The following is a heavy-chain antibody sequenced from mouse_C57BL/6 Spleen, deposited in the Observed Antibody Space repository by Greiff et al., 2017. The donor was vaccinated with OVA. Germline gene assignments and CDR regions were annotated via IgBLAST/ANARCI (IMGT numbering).Heavy chain of an antibody. V-gene: IGHV5-17*01. CDR1: GFTFSDYG. Sequence: EVKLVESGGGLVKPGGSLKLSCAASGFTFSDYGMHWVRQAPEKGLEWVAYISSGSSTLYYADTVKGRFTISRDNAKNTLFLQMTSLRSEDTAMYYCARGAYYSNYFDYWGQGTTLTVSS. CDR2: ISSGSSTL. J-gene: IGHJ2*01. D-gene: IGHD2-12*01. CDR3: ARGAYYSNYFDY.